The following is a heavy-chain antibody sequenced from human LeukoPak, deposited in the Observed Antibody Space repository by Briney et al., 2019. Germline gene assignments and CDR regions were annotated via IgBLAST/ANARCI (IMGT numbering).Heavy chain of an antibody. V-gene: IGHV3-21*01. CDR3: VRLRRNYDSSGYYYYYDY. CDR1: GYAFSSFS. J-gene: IGHJ4*02. D-gene: IGHD3-22*01. CDR2: ISVRSNYI. Sequence: GGSLRLSCVASGYAFSSFSINWVRQAPGKGLEWVSSISVRSNYIYYADSVRGRFSISRDDARNSLYLQIDSLGGDDTAVYYCVRLRRNYDSSGYYYYYDYWGQGTLVTVSS.